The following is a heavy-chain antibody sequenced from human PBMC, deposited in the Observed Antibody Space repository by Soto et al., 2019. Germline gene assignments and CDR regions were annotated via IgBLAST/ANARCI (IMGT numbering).Heavy chain of an antibody. V-gene: IGHV4-39*01. Sequence: SETLSLTCTVSGGSISSSSYYWGWIRQPPGKGLEWIGSIYYSGSTYYNPSLKSRVTISVDTSKNQFSLKLSSVTAADTVFYYCARRRSYSTVDWYFDLWGHGTLVTVSS. CDR3: ARRRSYSTVDWYFDL. D-gene: IGHD2-8*02. CDR2: IYYSGST. J-gene: IGHJ2*01. CDR1: GGSISSSSYY.